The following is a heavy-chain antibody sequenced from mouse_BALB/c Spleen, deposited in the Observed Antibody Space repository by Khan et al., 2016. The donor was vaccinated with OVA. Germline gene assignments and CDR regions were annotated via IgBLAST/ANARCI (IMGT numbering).Heavy chain of an antibody. CDR1: GFNIKDTY. Sequence: EVELMESGAELVKPGASVRLSCTTSGFNIKDTYLHWVKQRPEQGLEWIGRIAPANGNTNYDPMFQDKATITADKSSNTSYQLRNSLISDDTAVYYCSLSSDLHRVFDFWGAGTLVTVS. J-gene: IGHJ1*01. V-gene: IGHV14-3*02. D-gene: IGHD6-1*01. CDR2: IAPANGNT. CDR3: SLSSDLHRVFDF.